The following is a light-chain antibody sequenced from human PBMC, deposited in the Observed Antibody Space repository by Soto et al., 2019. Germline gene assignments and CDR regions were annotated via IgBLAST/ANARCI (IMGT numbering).Light chain of an antibody. V-gene: IGKV3-11*01. CDR2: DAS. CDR3: QQRNNWPPHT. J-gene: IGKJ2*01. CDR1: QSVSSY. Sequence: EIVLTQSPATLSLSPGERATLSCRASQSVSSYLAWYQQKPGQAPRLLIYDASNRATGIPARLSGSGSGTDFTLPTSSIQPEDVAVYYCQQRNNWPPHTFGQGTKVEIK.